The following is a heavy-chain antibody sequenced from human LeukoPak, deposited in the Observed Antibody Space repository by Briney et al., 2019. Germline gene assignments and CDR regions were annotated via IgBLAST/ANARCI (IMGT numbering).Heavy chain of an antibody. CDR1: GGSISTFY. Sequence: PSETLSLTCTVSGGSISTFYWTWIRQPAGKGMEWIGRINNSGSTNYTPSLRSRVSMSVDRSKNQFSVTLSSGTAADTAVYFCAREGGDPRWFDPWGQGTLVTVSS. CDR3: AREGGDPRWFDP. CDR2: INNSGST. J-gene: IGHJ5*02. V-gene: IGHV4-4*07. D-gene: IGHD3-10*01.